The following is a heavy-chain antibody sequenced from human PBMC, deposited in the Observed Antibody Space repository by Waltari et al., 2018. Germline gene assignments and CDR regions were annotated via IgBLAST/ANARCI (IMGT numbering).Heavy chain of an antibody. CDR1: GFTFSAHY. D-gene: IGHD6-13*01. Sequence: EVHLVESGGGLVQPGGSLGLSCVASGFTFSAHYMHWVRQAPGKGLEWVGQIRNKANSYSTEHAASVKGRFTISRDDSKDSLYLQMNSLEIEDTGVYYCVRLAATGSPYFDSWGQGTLVTVSS. V-gene: IGHV3-72*01. CDR2: IRNKANSYST. J-gene: IGHJ4*02. CDR3: VRLAATGSPYFDS.